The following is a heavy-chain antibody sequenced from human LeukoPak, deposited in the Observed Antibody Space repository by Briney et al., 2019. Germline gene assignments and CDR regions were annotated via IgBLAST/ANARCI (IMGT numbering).Heavy chain of an antibody. CDR3: ATIKRGYPFGYFDF. Sequence: PWETLSLTCTVSGGSFSSHYWGWIRQSPGKGLEWIAYMFDSVTSKDNMSDSVTSKDNPSLKSRLTLSADTSKNQFSLRLSYVTAADTAVYYCATIKRGYPFGYFDFWGQGILVTVSS. CDR1: GGSFSSHY. J-gene: IGHJ4*02. CDR2: MSDSVTS. D-gene: IGHD5-18*01. V-gene: IGHV4-59*11.